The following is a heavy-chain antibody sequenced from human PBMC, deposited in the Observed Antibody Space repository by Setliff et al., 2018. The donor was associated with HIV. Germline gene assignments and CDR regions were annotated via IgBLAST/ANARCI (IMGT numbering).Heavy chain of an antibody. J-gene: IGHJ4*01. CDR2: VYYSGST. D-gene: IGHD1-26*01. CDR3: ARGLKGGGYYFDY. V-gene: IGHV4-59*01. CDR1: GDSISGYY. Sequence: SETLSLTCTVSGDSISGYYWSWVRQPPGKGLEWIGYVYYSGSTNCNPSLKSRVTLSFDTSKNNFSLNLNSVTATDTAVYYCARGLKGGGYYFDYWGQGMLVTVSS.